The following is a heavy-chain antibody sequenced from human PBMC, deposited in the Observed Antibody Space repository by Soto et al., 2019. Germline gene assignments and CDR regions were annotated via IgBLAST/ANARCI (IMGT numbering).Heavy chain of an antibody. J-gene: IGHJ5*01. V-gene: IGHV1-45*02. Sequence: SVKVSCKASGYIFTYRYLYWVRQAPGQALEWMGWIIPYNGNTNYAQKFQDRFSITRESSLSTVYMELRSLRSDDTGMYYCARSALDDDGYHYLDSWGRGTLVTVSS. CDR3: ARSALDDDGYHYLDS. D-gene: IGHD5-18*01. CDR2: IIPYNGNT. CDR1: GYIFTYRY.